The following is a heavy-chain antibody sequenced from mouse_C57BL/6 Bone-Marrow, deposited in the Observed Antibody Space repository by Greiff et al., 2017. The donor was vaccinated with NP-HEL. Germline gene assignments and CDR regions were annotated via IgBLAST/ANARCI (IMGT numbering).Heavy chain of an antibody. CDR2: ISSGGSYT. J-gene: IGHJ4*01. CDR3: ARHGKGYAMDY. CDR1: GFTFSSYG. Sequence: EVKLVESGGDLVKPGGSLKLSCAASGFTFSSYGMSWVRQTPDKRLEWVANISSGGSYTYYPDSVKGRFTISRDNAKNTLYLQMSSLKSEDTAMYYCARHGKGYAMDYWGQGTSVTVSS. V-gene: IGHV5-6*01.